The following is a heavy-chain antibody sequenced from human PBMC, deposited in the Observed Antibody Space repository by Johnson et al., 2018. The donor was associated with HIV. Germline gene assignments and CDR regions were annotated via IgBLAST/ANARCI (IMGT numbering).Heavy chain of an antibody. J-gene: IGHJ3*02. Sequence: VQLVESGGGLVQPGGSLRLSCVASGFTFSDYYMDWVRQAPGKGLEWVGRIRNKAKSYTTEDAASVNGRFIISRDDSKNSLYLQMNSLKTEDAAVYYCARWYYDSGGYADAFDIWGQGTMVTVSS. CDR1: GFTFSDYY. D-gene: IGHD3-22*01. CDR3: ARWYYDSGGYADAFDI. V-gene: IGHV3-72*01. CDR2: IRNKAKSYTT.